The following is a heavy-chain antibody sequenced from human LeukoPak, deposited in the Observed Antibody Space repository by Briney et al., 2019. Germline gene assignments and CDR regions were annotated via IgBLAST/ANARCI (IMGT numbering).Heavy chain of an antibody. J-gene: IGHJ1*01. V-gene: IGHV4-59*12. D-gene: IGHD6-6*01. CDR3: ARDPIVTVDSSPPLI. CDR1: GGSISSYY. Sequence: MSSETLSLTCTVSGGSISSYYWSWIRQPPGKGLEWIGYIYYSGSTNYNPSLKSRVTISVDTSKNQFSLELSSVTAADTAVYYCARDPIVTVDSSPPLIWGQGTPVTVSS. CDR2: IYYSGST.